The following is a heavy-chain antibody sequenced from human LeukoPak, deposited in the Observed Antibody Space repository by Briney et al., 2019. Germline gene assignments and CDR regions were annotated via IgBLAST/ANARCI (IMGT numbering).Heavy chain of an antibody. CDR3: ARGGLITIFPFDY. V-gene: IGHV4-34*01. J-gene: IGHJ4*02. CDR2: INHSGST. D-gene: IGHD3-9*01. Sequence: SETLSLTCAVYGGSFSGYYWSWIRQPPGKGLEWIGEINHSGSTNYNPSLKSRVTISVDTSKNQFSLKLSSVTAADTAVYYCARGGLITIFPFDYWGQGTLVTVSS. CDR1: GGSFSGYY.